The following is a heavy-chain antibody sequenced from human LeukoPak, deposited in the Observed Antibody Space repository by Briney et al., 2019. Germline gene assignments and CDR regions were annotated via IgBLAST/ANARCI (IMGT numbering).Heavy chain of an antibody. Sequence: PGEFLRLSCAPSGFIFSDYYMSWVRQAPGKGPEWVSYITDSGNEIYYADSVKGRFTISRDNAKNSLFLQMNSLRAEDTAVYYCARLSHYAFDMWGQGAVVTVSS. J-gene: IGHJ3*02. V-gene: IGHV3-11*01. CDR1: GFIFSDYY. CDR2: ITDSGNEI. CDR3: ARLSHYAFDM.